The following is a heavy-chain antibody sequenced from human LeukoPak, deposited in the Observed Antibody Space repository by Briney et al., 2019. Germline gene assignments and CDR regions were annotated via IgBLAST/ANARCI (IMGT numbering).Heavy chain of an antibody. V-gene: IGHV4-34*01. J-gene: IGHJ6*03. CDR3: ARDGLGFWSGYYIFYMDV. CDR2: INHSGST. D-gene: IGHD3-3*01. Sequence: PSETLSLTCAVYGGSCSGYYWSWIRQPPGKGLEWIGEINHSGSTNYNPSLKSRVTISVDTSKNQFSLKLSSVTAADTAVYYCARDGLGFWSGYYIFYMDVWGKGTTVTVSS. CDR1: GGSCSGYY.